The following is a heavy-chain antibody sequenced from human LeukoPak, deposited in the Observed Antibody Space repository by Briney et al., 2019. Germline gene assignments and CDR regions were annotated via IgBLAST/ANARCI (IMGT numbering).Heavy chain of an antibody. D-gene: IGHD3-10*01. Sequence: SETLSLTCTVSGGSISTYYWSWIRQPPGKGLEWIGYIYYTGSTNYNPSLKSRVTISVDTSKNQFSLKLSSVAAADTAVFYCARGHFYGSGSYYSRGLLVDYWGQGTLVTVSS. CDR2: IYYTGST. CDR1: GGSISTYY. J-gene: IGHJ4*02. V-gene: IGHV4-59*01. CDR3: ARGHFYGSGSYYSRGLLVDY.